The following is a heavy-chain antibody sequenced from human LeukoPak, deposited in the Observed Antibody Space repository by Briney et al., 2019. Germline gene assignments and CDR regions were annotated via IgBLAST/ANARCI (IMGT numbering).Heavy chain of an antibody. J-gene: IGHJ6*02. Sequence: PGGSLRLSCAASGFTFSSYAMSWVRQAPGKGLEWVSAISGSGGSTYYADSVKGRFTISRDNSKNTLYLQMNSLRAEDTAVYYCAREDIVVVPAAKSRVYYYYYGMDVWGQGTTVTVSS. V-gene: IGHV3-23*01. CDR3: AREDIVVVPAAKSRVYYYYYGMDV. CDR1: GFTFSSYA. CDR2: ISGSGGST. D-gene: IGHD2-2*01.